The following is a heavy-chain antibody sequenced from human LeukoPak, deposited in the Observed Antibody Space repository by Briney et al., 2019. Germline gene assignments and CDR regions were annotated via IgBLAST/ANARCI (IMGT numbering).Heavy chain of an antibody. CDR3: ARDLASVAAAGLFDS. CDR2: ISAYNGNT. CDR1: GYTFTAYG. J-gene: IGHJ4*02. D-gene: IGHD6-13*01. Sequence: VASVKVSCKASGYTFTAYGISWVRQAPGQGLEWMGWISAYNGNTDYAQQLQGRVTMTTGTSTGTAYMELRNLRSDDTAVYYCARDLASVAAAGLFDSWGQGTLVTVSS. V-gene: IGHV1-18*01.